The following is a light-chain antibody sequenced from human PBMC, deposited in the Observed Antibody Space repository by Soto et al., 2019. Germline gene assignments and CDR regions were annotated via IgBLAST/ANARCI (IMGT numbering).Light chain of an antibody. J-gene: IGLJ1*01. V-gene: IGLV2-14*01. CDR1: SSDVGGYNY. CDR3: GSYTSSRIYV. Sequence: QSVLTQPASVSVSPGQSITISCTGTSSDVGGYNYVSWYQQHPGKAPKLMIYEVSNRSSGVSDRFSGSKSGNTASLTISGLQAEDEADYYCGSYTSSRIYVFGAGTRSPS. CDR2: EVS.